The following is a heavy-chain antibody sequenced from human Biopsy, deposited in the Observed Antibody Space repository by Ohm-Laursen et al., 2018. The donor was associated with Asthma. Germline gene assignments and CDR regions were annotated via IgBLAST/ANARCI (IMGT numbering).Heavy chain of an antibody. V-gene: IGHV3-48*02. CDR2: ISSSSSTI. J-gene: IGHJ4*02. Sequence: SLRLSCTASGFTFSSYSMNWVRQAPGKGLEWVSYISSSSSTIYYADSVKGRFTISRDNAKNSLYLQMNSLRDEDTAVYYCARFKRGCSYGSAGVFDYWGQGTLVTVSS. D-gene: IGHD5-18*01. CDR3: ARFKRGCSYGSAGVFDY. CDR1: GFTFSSYS.